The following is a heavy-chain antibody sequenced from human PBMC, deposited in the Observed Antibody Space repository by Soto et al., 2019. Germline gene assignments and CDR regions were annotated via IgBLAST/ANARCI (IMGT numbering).Heavy chain of an antibody. J-gene: IGHJ6*02. CDR2: IYPGDSDT. CDR1: GYSFTSYW. Sequence: GESLKISCKGSGYSFTSYWIGWVRQMPGKGLEWMGIIYPGDSDTRYSPSFQGQVTISADKSISTAYLQWSSLKASDTAMYYCARHGGYDILTGYYYYGMDVWGQGTTVTVSS. V-gene: IGHV5-51*01. D-gene: IGHD3-9*01. CDR3: ARHGGYDILTGYYYYGMDV.